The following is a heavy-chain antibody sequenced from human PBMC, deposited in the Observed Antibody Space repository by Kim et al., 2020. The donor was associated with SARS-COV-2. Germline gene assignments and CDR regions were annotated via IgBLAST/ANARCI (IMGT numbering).Heavy chain of an antibody. J-gene: IGHJ4*02. Sequence: GGSLRLSCTASGFTFGDYAMSWLRQAPGKGLEWVGFIRSKAYGGTTEYAASVKGRFTISRDDSKSIAYLQMNSLKTEDTAVYYCTRLPEVVYYYDSSGYVFDYWGQGTLVTVSS. CDR3: TRLPEVVYYYDSSGYVFDY. D-gene: IGHD3-22*01. CDR1: GFTFGDYA. V-gene: IGHV3-49*03. CDR2: IRSKAYGGTT.